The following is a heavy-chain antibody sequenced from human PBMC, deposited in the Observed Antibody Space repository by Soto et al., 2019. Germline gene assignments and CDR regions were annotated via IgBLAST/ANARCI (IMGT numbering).Heavy chain of an antibody. V-gene: IGHV3-23*01. CDR2: ISESGGTT. CDR3: VKDAPQPFSD. J-gene: IGHJ4*02. D-gene: IGHD3-10*01. CDR1: GLTFSSYA. Sequence: GGSLRLSCAASGLTFSSYAMSWVRQAPGKGLEWVSSISESGGTTYYSDSVRGRFTVSRDNSKNTVYLQMNSLTAEDTAVYYCVKDAPQPFSDWGQGTLVTVSS.